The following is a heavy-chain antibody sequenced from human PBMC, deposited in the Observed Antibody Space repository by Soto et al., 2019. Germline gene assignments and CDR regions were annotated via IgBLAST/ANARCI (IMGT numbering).Heavy chain of an antibody. Sequence: LRLSCAASGFTFSSYSMNWVRQAPGKGLEWVSYISSSSSTIYYADSVKGRFTISRDNAKNSLYLQMNSLRDEDTAVYYCARVPHDSSGYLWTDAFDIWGQGTMVTVSS. CDR2: ISSSSSTI. V-gene: IGHV3-48*02. CDR3: ARVPHDSSGYLWTDAFDI. CDR1: GFTFSSYS. D-gene: IGHD3-22*01. J-gene: IGHJ3*02.